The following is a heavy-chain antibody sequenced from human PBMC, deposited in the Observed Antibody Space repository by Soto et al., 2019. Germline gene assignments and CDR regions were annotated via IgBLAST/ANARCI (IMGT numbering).Heavy chain of an antibody. CDR2: ISAYNGNT. CDR1: GYTFTSYG. Sequence: ASVKVSCKASGYTFTSYGISWVRQAPGQGLEWMGWISAYNGNTNYAQKLQGRVTMTTDTSTSTAYMELRSLRSDDTAVNYCALGPLPSGVSFWSGYYTGGFDYWGQGTLVTVSS. CDR3: ALGPLPSGVSFWSGYYTGGFDY. D-gene: IGHD3-3*01. J-gene: IGHJ4*02. V-gene: IGHV1-18*01.